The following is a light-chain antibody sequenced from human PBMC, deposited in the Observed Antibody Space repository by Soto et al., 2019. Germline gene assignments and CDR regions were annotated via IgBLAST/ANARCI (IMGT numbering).Light chain of an antibody. CDR1: QSVSSSY. J-gene: IGKJ4*01. CDR2: GAS. Sequence: EIVMTQSPASLSVSPGERATLSCRASQSVSSSYLAWYQQKPGQAPRLLTYGASSRATGIPDRFSGSGSGTDFTLTISRLEPEDFAVYYCQQYGSSPQTFGGGTKVDIK. V-gene: IGKV3-20*01. CDR3: QQYGSSPQT.